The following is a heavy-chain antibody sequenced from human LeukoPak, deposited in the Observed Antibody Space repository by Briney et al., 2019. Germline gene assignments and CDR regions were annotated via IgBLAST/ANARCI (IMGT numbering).Heavy chain of an antibody. D-gene: IGHD3-10*01. Sequence: GRSLRLSCAASGFTFSSYGMHWVRQAPGKGLEWVAVISYDGSNKYYADSVKGRFTISRDNSKNTLYLQMNSLRAEDTAVYYCAEGSWTVDYWGQGALVTVSS. CDR3: AEGSWTVDY. J-gene: IGHJ4*02. CDR2: ISYDGSNK. V-gene: IGHV3-30*18. CDR1: GFTFSSYG.